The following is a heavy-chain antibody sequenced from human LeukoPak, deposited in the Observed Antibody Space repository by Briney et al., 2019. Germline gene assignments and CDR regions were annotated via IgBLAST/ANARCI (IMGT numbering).Heavy chain of an antibody. CDR3: ARAFVVTALFYYGMDV. D-gene: IGHD2-21*02. CDR1: GFTFSSCS. Sequence: GGSLRLSCVASGFTFSSCSMNWVRQAPGKGLEWVSSISSSSSYIYYADSVKGRFTISRDNAKNSLYLQMNSLRAEDTAVYYCARAFVVTALFYYGMDVWGQGTTVTVSS. CDR2: ISSSSSYI. V-gene: IGHV3-21*01. J-gene: IGHJ6*02.